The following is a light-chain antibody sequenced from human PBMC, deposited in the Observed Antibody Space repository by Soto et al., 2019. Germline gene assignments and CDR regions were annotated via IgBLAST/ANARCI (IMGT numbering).Light chain of an antibody. J-gene: IGLJ2*01. Sequence: SYELTQPPSVSVSPGQTARITCSGDALPKQYAYWYQQKPGQAPVLVIYKDSERPSGIPERFSGSSSGTTVTLTISGVQAEDEADYYCQSADSSGTYVVFGGGTSSPS. V-gene: IGLV3-25*03. CDR3: QSADSSGTYVV. CDR1: ALPKQY. CDR2: KDS.